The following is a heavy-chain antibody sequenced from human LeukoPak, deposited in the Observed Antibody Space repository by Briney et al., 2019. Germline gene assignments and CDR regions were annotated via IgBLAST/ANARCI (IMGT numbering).Heavy chain of an antibody. CDR2: IKLDGSEQ. Sequence: GGSLRLSCAASGFTFSYYWMYWVRQAPGKGLEWVASIKLDGSEQYYLGSVKDRFTIPRDNARNSLYLQMNSLRAEDTAMYYCARDSTRGWSMDVWGKGTTVTVSS. J-gene: IGHJ6*03. CDR3: ARDSTRGWSMDV. CDR1: GFTFSYYW. D-gene: IGHD3-10*01. V-gene: IGHV3-7*01.